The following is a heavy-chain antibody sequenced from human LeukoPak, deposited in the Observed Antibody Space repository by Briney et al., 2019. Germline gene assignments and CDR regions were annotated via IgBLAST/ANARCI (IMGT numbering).Heavy chain of an antibody. V-gene: IGHV4-4*07. CDR3: ARDQDCSWFGELSGYNWFDP. CDR2: IYTSGST. CDR1: GGSISSYY. Sequence: PSETLSLTCTVSGGSISSYYWSWIRQPARKGLECMGRIYTSGSTNYNTSIKSRVTMSVDTSTNQSSLKLSSVTAADTAVYYCARDQDCSWFGELSGYNWFDPWGQGTLVTVSS. J-gene: IGHJ5*02. D-gene: IGHD3-10*01.